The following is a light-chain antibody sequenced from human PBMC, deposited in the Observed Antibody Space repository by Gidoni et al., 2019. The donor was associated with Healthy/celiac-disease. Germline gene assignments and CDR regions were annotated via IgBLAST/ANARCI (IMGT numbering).Light chain of an antibody. CDR2: DVS. CDR1: SSDVGGYNY. Sequence: QSALTQPASVSGSPRQSLTISCTGTSSDVGGYNYVSWYQQHPGKAPKLMIYDVSNRPSGVSNRFSGSKSGNTASLTISGLQAEDEADYYCSSYTSSSTGYVFGTGTKVTVL. V-gene: IGLV2-14*01. CDR3: SSYTSSSTGYV. J-gene: IGLJ1*01.